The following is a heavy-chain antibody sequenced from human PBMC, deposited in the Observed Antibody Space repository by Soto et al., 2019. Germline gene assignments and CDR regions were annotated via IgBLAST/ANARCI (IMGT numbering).Heavy chain of an antibody. CDR1: GYTFTGYY. Sequence: QVQLVQSGAEVKKPGASVKVSCKASGYTFTGYYMHWVRQAPGQGLEWMGWINPNSGGTNYAQKFQGRVTMTRDTSISTAYMELSRLRSDDTAVYYCARAPIVVVPAAIQGGWFDPWGQGTLVTVSS. D-gene: IGHD2-2*02. J-gene: IGHJ5*02. CDR2: INPNSGGT. V-gene: IGHV1-2*02. CDR3: ARAPIVVVPAAIQGGWFDP.